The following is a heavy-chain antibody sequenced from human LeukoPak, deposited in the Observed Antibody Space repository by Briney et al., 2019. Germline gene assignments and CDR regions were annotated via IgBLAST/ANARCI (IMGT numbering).Heavy chain of an antibody. CDR2: ISGSGGST. J-gene: IGHJ6*03. Sequence: GGSLRLSCAASGFTFSSYAMSWVRQAPGKGLEWVSAISGSGGSTYYADSVKGRFTISRDNSKNTLYLQMNSLRAEDTAVHYCARVGPQDYYYMDVWGKGTTVTVSS. CDR3: ARVGPQDYYYMDV. D-gene: IGHD2-15*01. CDR1: GFTFSSYA. V-gene: IGHV3-23*01.